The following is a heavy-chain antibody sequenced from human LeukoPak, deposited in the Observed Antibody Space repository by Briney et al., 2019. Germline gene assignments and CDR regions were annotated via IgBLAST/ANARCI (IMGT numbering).Heavy chain of an antibody. CDR3: AKSVPMAAADYLFDY. J-gene: IGHJ4*02. CDR2: ISSDGSNK. D-gene: IGHD6-13*01. V-gene: IGHV3-30*18. CDR1: GFTFNTYT. Sequence: ESGGSLRLSCAASGFTFNTYTLHWVRQVPGKGLEWVAVISSDGSNKYYADSVKGRFTISRDNSKNTLYLQMNSLRAEDTAVYYCAKSVPMAAADYLFDYWGQGTLVTVSS.